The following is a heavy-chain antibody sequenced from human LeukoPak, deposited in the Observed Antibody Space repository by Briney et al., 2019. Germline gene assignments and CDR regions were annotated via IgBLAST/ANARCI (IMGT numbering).Heavy chain of an antibody. J-gene: IGHJ4*02. CDR2: IYYSGST. CDR1: GGSISSYY. D-gene: IGHD4-17*01. CDR3: ATWDTAVTTFSY. Sequence: PSETLSLTCTVSGGSISSYYWRWIRQPPGKGLEWIGYIYYSGSTNYNPSLKSRVTISVNKSKNQFSLKLSSVTAADTAVYYCATWDTAVTTFSYWGQGTLVTVSS. V-gene: IGHV4-59*01.